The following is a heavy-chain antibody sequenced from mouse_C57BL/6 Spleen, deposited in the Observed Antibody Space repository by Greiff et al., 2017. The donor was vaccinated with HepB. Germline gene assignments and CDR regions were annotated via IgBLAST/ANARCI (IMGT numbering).Heavy chain of an antibody. CDR3: AINYGSSPAMDY. V-gene: IGHV1-64*01. CDR1: GYTFTSYW. J-gene: IGHJ4*01. D-gene: IGHD1-1*01. Sequence: QVQLQQPGAELVKPGASVKLSCKASGYTFTSYWMHWVKQRPGQGLEWIGMIHPNSGSTNYNEKFKSKATLTVDKSSSTAYMQLSSLTSEDSAVYYCAINYGSSPAMDYWGQGTSVTVSS. CDR2: IHPNSGST.